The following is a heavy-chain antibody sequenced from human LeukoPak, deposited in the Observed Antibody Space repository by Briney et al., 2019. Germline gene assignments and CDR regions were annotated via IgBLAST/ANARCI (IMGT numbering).Heavy chain of an antibody. D-gene: IGHD6-19*01. V-gene: IGHV3-11*01. Sequence: GGSLRLSCAASGFIFSDYYMSWIRQAPGKGLEWVSYISSSGSTKYYADSVKGRFTISRDNAKNSYLQMNSLRAEDTAVYYCARVVAVAGRAFDIWGQGTMVTVSS. CDR1: GFIFSDYY. CDR2: ISSSGSTK. J-gene: IGHJ3*02. CDR3: ARVVAVAGRAFDI.